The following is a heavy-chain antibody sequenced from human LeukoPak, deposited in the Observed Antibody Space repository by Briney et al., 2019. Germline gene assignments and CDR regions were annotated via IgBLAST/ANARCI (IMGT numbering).Heavy chain of an antibody. CDR2: IIPIFGTA. J-gene: IGHJ3*02. V-gene: IGHV1-69*06. CDR1: GGTFSSYA. Sequence: PGASVTVSCKASGGTFSSYAISWVRQAPGQGLEWMGGIIPIFGTANYAQKFQGRVTITADKSTSTAYMELSSLRSEDTAVYYCARVQVVTDAFDIWGQGTMVTVSS. CDR3: ARVQVVTDAFDI. D-gene: IGHD3-22*01.